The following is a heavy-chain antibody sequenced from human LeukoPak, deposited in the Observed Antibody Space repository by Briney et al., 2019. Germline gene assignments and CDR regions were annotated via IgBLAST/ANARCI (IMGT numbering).Heavy chain of an antibody. V-gene: IGHV3-21*01. D-gene: IGHD3-10*01. Sequence: PGGSLRLSCAASGFIFSSYSMNWVRQAPGKGLEWVSSISSSSSYIYYAGSVKGRFTISRDNAKNSLCLQMNSLRAEDTAVYYCAREDYGSRSGDYWGQGTLVTVSS. CDR2: ISSSSSYI. J-gene: IGHJ4*02. CDR1: GFIFSSYS. CDR3: AREDYGSRSGDY.